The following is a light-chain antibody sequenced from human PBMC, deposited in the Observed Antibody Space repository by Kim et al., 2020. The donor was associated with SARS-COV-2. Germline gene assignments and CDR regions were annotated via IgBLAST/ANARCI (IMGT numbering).Light chain of an antibody. CDR1: KVGDKY. CDR2: QDS. V-gene: IGLV3-1*01. Sequence: VSLGQTASITCSGDKVGDKYACWYQQKPGQSPVLVIYQDSNRPSGIPERFSGSNSGNTATLTISGTQAMDEADYYCQAWDSSTYVFGTGTKVTVL. CDR3: QAWDSSTYV. J-gene: IGLJ1*01.